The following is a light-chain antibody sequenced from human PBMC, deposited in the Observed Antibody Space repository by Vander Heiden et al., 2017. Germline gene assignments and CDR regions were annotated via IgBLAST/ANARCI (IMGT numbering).Light chain of an antibody. V-gene: IGKV3-15*01. CDR2: GAS. Sequence: ERVISHSPATLSVSPGERATLSCRASQSVSSYLAWYQQKPGQTPRLLIYGASTRATGIPARFSGSGSGTEFTLTIGSLQSEDFAVYYCQQYNNWPPTFGGGTKVEIK. J-gene: IGKJ4*01. CDR3: QQYNNWPPT. CDR1: QSVSSY.